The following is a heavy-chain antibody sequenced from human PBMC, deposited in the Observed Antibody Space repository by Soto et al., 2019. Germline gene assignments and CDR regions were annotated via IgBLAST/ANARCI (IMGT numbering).Heavy chain of an antibody. CDR3: ARDRVGYGMDV. D-gene: IGHD1-26*01. V-gene: IGHV3-48*03. Sequence: GGSLRLSCAASGFTFSSYEMNWVRQAPGKGLEWVSYISSSGSTIYYADSVKGRFTISRDNAKNSLYLQMNSLRAEYTAVYYCARDRVGYGMDVWGQGTTVTVSS. J-gene: IGHJ6*02. CDR2: ISSSGSTI. CDR1: GFTFSSYE.